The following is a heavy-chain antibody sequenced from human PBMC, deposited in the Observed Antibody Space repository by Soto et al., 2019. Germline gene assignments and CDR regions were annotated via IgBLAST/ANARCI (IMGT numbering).Heavy chain of an antibody. V-gene: IGHV3-23*01. Sequence: EVKLLESGGGLVQPGGSLRLSCAASGFTFSSYAMSWDRQAPGKGLEWVSAISGRGGSTYYADSVKGRFTISRDNSKNTLYLQMNSLRAEDTAVYFSAKVSLKNVFGDSLDYWGQGTLVTVSS. CDR2: ISGRGGST. D-gene: IGHD4-17*01. CDR3: AKVSLKNVFGDSLDY. J-gene: IGHJ4*02. CDR1: GFTFSSYA.